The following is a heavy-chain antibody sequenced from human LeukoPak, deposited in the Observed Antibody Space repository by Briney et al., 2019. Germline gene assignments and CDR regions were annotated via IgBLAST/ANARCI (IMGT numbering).Heavy chain of an antibody. J-gene: IGHJ4*02. V-gene: IGHV4-34*01. CDR1: GGSFSGYY. CDR3: ARVHSNYLQLWLSHFDY. Sequence: SETLSLTCAVYGGSFSGYYWSWIRQPTGKGLEWIGEINHSGSNNYNPSLKSRVTISVDTSKNQFPLKLSSVTAADTAVYYCARVHSNYLQLWLSHFDYWGQGTLVTVSS. CDR2: INHSGSN. D-gene: IGHD5-18*01.